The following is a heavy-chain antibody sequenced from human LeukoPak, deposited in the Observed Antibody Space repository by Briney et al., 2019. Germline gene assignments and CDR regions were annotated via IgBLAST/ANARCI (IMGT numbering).Heavy chain of an antibody. CDR2: ISTGTYI. CDR1: GFTFSRFE. CDR3: ARGHGSGSDYNVLPGSF. J-gene: IGHJ4*02. Sequence: GGSLRLSCVASGFTFSRFEMNWVRQAPGKGLEWISHISTGTYIAYTDSVKGRFTISRDNAKNSLYLQMNSLRAEDTAVYYCARGHGSGSDYNVLPGSFWGQGTLVTVSS. D-gene: IGHD3-10*01. V-gene: IGHV3-48*03.